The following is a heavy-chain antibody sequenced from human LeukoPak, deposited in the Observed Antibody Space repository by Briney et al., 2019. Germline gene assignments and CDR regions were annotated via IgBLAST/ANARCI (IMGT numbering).Heavy chain of an antibody. CDR2: FGRSGRTI. D-gene: IGHD2-15*01. Sequence: GGSLRLSCAASGFTFSSYSMNWVRQAPGKGLEWVSYFGRSGRTIYYADSVKGRFTISRGNAKNSLYLQMNSLRAEDTAVYYCARGDCSGGSCYLSLTTIDYWGQGTLVTVSS. CDR1: GFTFSSYS. J-gene: IGHJ4*02. CDR3: ARGDCSGGSCYLSLTTIDY. V-gene: IGHV3-48*01.